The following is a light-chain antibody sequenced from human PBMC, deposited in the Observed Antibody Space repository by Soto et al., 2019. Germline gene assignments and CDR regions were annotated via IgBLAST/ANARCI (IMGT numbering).Light chain of an antibody. J-gene: IGLJ3*02. V-gene: IGLV2-23*01. Sequence: QSVLTQPASVSGSPGQSITISCTGTSSDVGGYNLVSWYQQHPGQAPKLIIYEDTKRPSGVSNRFSGSKSGNTASLTISGLQTEDEADYYCCSYAGSPTSTWVFGGGTKLTVL. CDR3: CSYAGSPTSTWV. CDR1: SSDVGGYNL. CDR2: EDT.